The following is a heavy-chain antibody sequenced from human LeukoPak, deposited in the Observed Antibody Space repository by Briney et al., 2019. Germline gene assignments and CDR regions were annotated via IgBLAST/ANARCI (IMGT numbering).Heavy chain of an antibody. D-gene: IGHD6-13*01. Sequence: SETLSLTCTVSGGSVSSTNDYCSWIRQPPGKGLEWVGFFSYNVHSDYNPSLKSRVTISVDTSKNQFSLRLSSVTAADTAIYYCGRVPAAGTGPDYWGQGTLVTVSS. J-gene: IGHJ4*02. CDR3: GRVPAAGTGPDY. V-gene: IGHV4-61*01. CDR1: GGSVSSTNDY. CDR2: FSYNVHS.